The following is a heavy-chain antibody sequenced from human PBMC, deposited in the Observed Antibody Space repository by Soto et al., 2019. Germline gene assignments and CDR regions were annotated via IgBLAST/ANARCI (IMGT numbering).Heavy chain of an antibody. D-gene: IGHD3-16*02. J-gene: IGHJ6*02. CDR1: GYTFTSYY. Sequence: ASVKVSCKASGYTFTSYYMHWVRQAPGQGLEWMGIINPSGGSTSYAQKFQGRVTMTRDTSTSTVYMELSSLRSEDTAVYYCARYRPHDVPNHGMDVWGQGTTVTVSS. CDR3: ARYRPHDVPNHGMDV. V-gene: IGHV1-46*01. CDR2: INPSGGST.